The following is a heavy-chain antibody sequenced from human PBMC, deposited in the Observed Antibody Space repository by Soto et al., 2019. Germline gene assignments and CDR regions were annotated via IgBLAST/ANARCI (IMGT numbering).Heavy chain of an antibody. CDR3: ASAAPYYYYMAV. CDR1: GYTFTSYD. CDR2: MNPNSGNT. J-gene: IGHJ6*03. D-gene: IGHD6-6*01. V-gene: IGHV1-8*01. Sequence: GASVKVSCKASGYTFTSYDINWVRQATGQGLEWMGWMNPNSGNTGYAQKFQGRVTMTRNTSISTAYMELSSLRSEDTAVYYCASAAPYYYYMAVWGKGTTVTVSS.